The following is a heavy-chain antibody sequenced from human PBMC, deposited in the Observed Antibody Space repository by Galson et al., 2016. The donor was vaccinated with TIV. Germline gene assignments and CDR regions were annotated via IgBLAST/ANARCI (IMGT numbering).Heavy chain of an antibody. J-gene: IGHJ4*02. Sequence: SVKVSCKASGGPFFSSYAISWVRQAPGQGLEWMGRIIPIFGTANYAQKFQGRVTITADESTSTAYMELSSLGSEDTAVYYCARHQGYCSGGSCLLDYWGQGTLVTVSS. D-gene: IGHD2-15*01. CDR1: GGPFFSSYA. V-gene: IGHV1-69*13. CDR2: IIPIFGTA. CDR3: ARHQGYCSGGSCLLDY.